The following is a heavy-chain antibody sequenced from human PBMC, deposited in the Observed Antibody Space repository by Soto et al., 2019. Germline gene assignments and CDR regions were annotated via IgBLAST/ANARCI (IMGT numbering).Heavy chain of an antibody. D-gene: IGHD6-19*01. Sequence: PGGSLRLSCAASGFTFNTYAMSWVRQAPGKGLEWVSSVSGGGARPYYADSVKGRFTISRDNSKNTLYLQMNSLRAEDTAVYYCAKQAGYSSDPFDYWGQGALVTVS. CDR2: VSGGGARP. V-gene: IGHV3-23*01. CDR1: GFTFNTYA. CDR3: AKQAGYSSDPFDY. J-gene: IGHJ4*02.